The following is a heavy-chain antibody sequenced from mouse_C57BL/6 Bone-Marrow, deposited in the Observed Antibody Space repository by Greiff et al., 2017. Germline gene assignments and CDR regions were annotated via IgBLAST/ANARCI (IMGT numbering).Heavy chain of an antibody. J-gene: IGHJ1*03. CDR1: GFNITDYY. Sequence: EVQLQQSGAELVRPGASVKLSCTASGFNITDYYMHWVKQSPEQGLEWIGRIDPEDGDTEYAPKFQGKATMTADTYSNTAYLQLSSLTSEDTDVDYCTTLYYGSSSWYFDVWGTGTTVTVSS. D-gene: IGHD1-1*01. CDR2: IDPEDGDT. V-gene: IGHV14-1*01. CDR3: TTLYYGSSSWYFDV.